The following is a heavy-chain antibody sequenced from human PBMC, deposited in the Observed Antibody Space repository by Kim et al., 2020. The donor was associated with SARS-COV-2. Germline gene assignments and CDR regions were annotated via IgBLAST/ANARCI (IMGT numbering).Heavy chain of an antibody. D-gene: IGHD3-16*01. CDR1: GASISIYH. V-gene: IGHV4-59*01. J-gene: IGHJ4*02. CDR2: KYYSG. CDR3: VRISEMIMAIDY. Sequence: SETLSLICNVSGASISIYHWGWIRQPPGKGLEWIGHKYYSGFKPPLGSRVTISLDPSKNQFSLKLSSVSTSDTAVYYCVRISEMIMAIDYCGQGTLVTV.